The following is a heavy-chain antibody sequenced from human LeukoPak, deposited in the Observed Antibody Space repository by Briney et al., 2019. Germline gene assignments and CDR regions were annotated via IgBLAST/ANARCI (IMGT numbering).Heavy chain of an antibody. D-gene: IGHD3-3*01. CDR2: IYYSGST. J-gene: IGHJ6*03. CDR1: GGSISSGDYY. CDR3: ARVDGDFWSHYYMDV. V-gene: IGHV4-30-4*08. Sequence: PSQTLSLTCTVSGGSISSGDYYWSWIRQPPGKGLEWIGYIYYSGSTYYNPSLKSRVTISVDTSKNQFSLKLSSVTAADTAVYYCARVDGDFWSHYYMDVWGIGTTVTVSS.